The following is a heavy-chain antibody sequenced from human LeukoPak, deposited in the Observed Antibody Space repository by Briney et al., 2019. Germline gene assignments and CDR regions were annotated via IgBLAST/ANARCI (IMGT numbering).Heavy chain of an antibody. D-gene: IGHD1-1*01. CDR1: GFTFSSYE. V-gene: IGHV3-48*03. Sequence: GGSLRLSCAASGFTFSSYEMHWVRQAPGKGLEWVSYISSSGSTICYADSVKGRFTISRDNAKNSLYLQMNSLRAEDTAVYYCARENGAAEYYFDYWGQGTLVTVSS. CDR3: ARENGAAEYYFDY. J-gene: IGHJ4*02. CDR2: ISSSGSTI.